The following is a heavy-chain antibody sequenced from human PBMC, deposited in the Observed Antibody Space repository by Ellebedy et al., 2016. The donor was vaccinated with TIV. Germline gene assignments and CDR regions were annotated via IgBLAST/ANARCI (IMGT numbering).Heavy chain of an antibody. J-gene: IGHJ4*02. CDR2: IDVSGSTI. CDR1: GFSFSSYW. V-gene: IGHV3-48*04. CDR3: ARLDAIIDVKSLDY. Sequence: GGSLRLSCAASGFSFSSYWMIWVRQAPGKGLEWIAYIDVSGSTIKYADSVKGRFTISRDNARNSVDLQMNSLRVEDTAVYYCARLDAIIDVKSLDYWGQGTLVTVSS. D-gene: IGHD3-10*01.